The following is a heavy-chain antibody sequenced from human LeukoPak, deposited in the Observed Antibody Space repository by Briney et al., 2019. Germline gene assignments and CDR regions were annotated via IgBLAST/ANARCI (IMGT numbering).Heavy chain of an antibody. CDR1: GFTFSNYW. CDR3: ARYLNSGPEDF. CDR2: IKYDGRET. V-gene: IGHV3-7*01. Sequence: RGSLRLSCAATGFTFSNYWMSWFRQAPGKGLEWVANIKYDGRETQYVDSVKGRFTISRDNAKNSLFLQMNSLRVEDTAIYYCARYLNSGPEDFWGQGNLVTVSS. D-gene: IGHD1-26*01. J-gene: IGHJ4*02.